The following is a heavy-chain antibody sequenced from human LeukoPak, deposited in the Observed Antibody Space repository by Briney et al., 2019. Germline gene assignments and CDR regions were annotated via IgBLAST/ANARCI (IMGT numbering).Heavy chain of an antibody. CDR1: GFTFSDYY. Sequence: GGSLRLSCAASGFTFSDYYMSWIRQAPGKGLEWVSYISSSSSYTNYADSVKGRFTISRDNAKNALYLQMNSLRAEDTAVYYCVRADYMTANDYWGQGTLVTVSS. D-gene: IGHD2-21*02. V-gene: IGHV3-11*05. CDR3: VRADYMTANDY. J-gene: IGHJ4*02. CDR2: ISSSSSYT.